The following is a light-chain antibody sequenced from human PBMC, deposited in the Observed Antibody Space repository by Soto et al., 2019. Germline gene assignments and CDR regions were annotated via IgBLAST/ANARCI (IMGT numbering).Light chain of an antibody. Sequence: VMTQTPVSLSVAPGQPASIASDSSRRLLHITGESFLFWYLQKPGQSPQLLIYEVSTRVSGVPDRFSGSGSGTDFTLEISRVETDDVGIYYCMQSTQLPPTFGQGTRLEI. CDR3: MQSTQLPPT. CDR1: RRLLHITGESF. V-gene: IGKV2D-29*02. CDR2: EVS. J-gene: IGKJ5*01.